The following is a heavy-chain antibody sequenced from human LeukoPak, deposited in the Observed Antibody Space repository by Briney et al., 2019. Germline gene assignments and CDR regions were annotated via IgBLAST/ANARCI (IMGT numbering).Heavy chain of an antibody. CDR2: IIPIFGTA. J-gene: IGHJ4*02. CDR3: ALLSDCIGYCSRPDY. CDR1: GGTFSSYA. D-gene: IGHD2-2*01. Sequence: EASVKVSCKASGGTFSSYAISWVRQARGQGLEWMGGIIPIFGTANYAQKFQGRVTITTDESTSTAYMELSSLRSEDTAVYYCALLSDCIGYCSRPDYWGQGTLVTVSS. V-gene: IGHV1-69*05.